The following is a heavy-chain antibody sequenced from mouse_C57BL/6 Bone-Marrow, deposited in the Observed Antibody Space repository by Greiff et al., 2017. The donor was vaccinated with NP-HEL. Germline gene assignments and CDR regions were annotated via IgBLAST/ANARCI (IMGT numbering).Heavy chain of an antibody. CDR2: IYPGSGST. D-gene: IGHD3-2*02. Sequence: QVQLQQSGAELVKPGASVKMSCKASGYTFTSYWITWVKQRPGQGLEWIGDIYPGSGSTNYNEKFKSKATLTVDTSSSTAYMQLSSLTSEDSAVYYCARREGSSGYDFDYWGQGTTLTVSS. CDR3: ARREGSSGYDFDY. CDR1: GYTFTSYW. V-gene: IGHV1-55*01. J-gene: IGHJ2*01.